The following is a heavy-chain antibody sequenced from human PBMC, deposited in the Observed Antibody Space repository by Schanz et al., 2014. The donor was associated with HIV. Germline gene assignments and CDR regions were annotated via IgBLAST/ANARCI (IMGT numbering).Heavy chain of an antibody. CDR3: ARGGIWEWDQPDFDY. V-gene: IGHV3-9*01. Sequence: VQLVESGGGLVQPGRSLRLSCIASGFTFDDCAMHWVRQLPGKGLEWVSGISWSGRNVGYADSVKGRFTISRDNSKNTLYLQMNSLRADDTAVYYCARGGIWEWDQPDFDYWGQGTLVSVSS. J-gene: IGHJ4*02. CDR1: GFTFDDCA. CDR2: ISWSGRNV. D-gene: IGHD2-15*01.